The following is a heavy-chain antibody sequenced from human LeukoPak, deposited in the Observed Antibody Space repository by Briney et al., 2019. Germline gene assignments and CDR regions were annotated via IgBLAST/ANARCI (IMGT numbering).Heavy chain of an antibody. CDR3: ARSSDSSGYYGY. D-gene: IGHD3-22*01. CDR1: GFTFSSYA. Sequence: PGGSLRLSCAASGFTFSSYAMSWVRQAPGKGLEWVSAISGSGGSTYYADSVKGRFTISRDNAKNTLYLQMHSLRAEDTAVYYCARSSDSSGYYGYWGQGTLVTVSS. J-gene: IGHJ4*02. V-gene: IGHV3-23*01. CDR2: ISGSGGST.